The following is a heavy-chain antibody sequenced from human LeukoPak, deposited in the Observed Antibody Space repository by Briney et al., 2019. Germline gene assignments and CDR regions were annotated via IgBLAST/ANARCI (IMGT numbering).Heavy chain of an antibody. V-gene: IGHV5-51*01. CDR2: IYPGDSDT. CDR3: ARLQSGGGIDI. Sequence: GASLKISCQGSGYIFSTYWVAWVRQLPGKGLEWLGIIYPGDSDTRYSPSFQGQVTISADKSINTAYLQWSSLKASNTAMYYCARLQSGGGIDIWGQGTMVTVSS. CDR1: GYIFSTYW. D-gene: IGHD2-15*01. J-gene: IGHJ3*02.